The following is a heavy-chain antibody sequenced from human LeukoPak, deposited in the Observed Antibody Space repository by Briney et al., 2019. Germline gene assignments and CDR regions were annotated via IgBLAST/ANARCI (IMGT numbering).Heavy chain of an antibody. Sequence: GASVKVSCKASGYTFTGYYMHWVRQAPGQGLEWMGWINPNSGGTNYAQKFQGRVTMTRDTSTSTVYMELSSLRSEDTAVYYCARALGSDYFDYWGQGTLVTVSS. J-gene: IGHJ4*02. CDR1: GYTFTGYY. D-gene: IGHD1-26*01. CDR2: INPNSGGT. V-gene: IGHV1-2*02. CDR3: ARALGSDYFDY.